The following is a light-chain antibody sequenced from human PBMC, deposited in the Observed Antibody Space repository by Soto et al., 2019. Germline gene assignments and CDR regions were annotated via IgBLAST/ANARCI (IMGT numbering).Light chain of an antibody. CDR3: QQYNHWPPLT. J-gene: IGKJ4*01. CDR1: QSVGRN. V-gene: IGKV3-15*01. Sequence: EIVMTQSPATLSVSPGERATLSCRASQSVGRNLAWYQQKPGQAPRLLIYGASTTAPGIPARFSGSGYGTEVTLTISSLQSEDFAIYSCQQYNHWPPLTFGGGTKVEIK. CDR2: GAS.